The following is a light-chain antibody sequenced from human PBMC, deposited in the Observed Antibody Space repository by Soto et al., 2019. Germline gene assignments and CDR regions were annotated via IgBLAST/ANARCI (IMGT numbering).Light chain of an antibody. CDR3: SSYTTSSTQV. V-gene: IGLV2-14*01. CDR1: SSDVGAYNY. J-gene: IGLJ2*01. CDR2: DVT. Sequence: QSALTQPAAVSGSPGQSIAISCTGTSSDVGAYNYVSWYQQYPGKAPKLMIYDVTNRPSGVSNRFSGSKSGDTASLTISGLKAEDEADYYCSSYTTSSTQVFGGGTKLTVL.